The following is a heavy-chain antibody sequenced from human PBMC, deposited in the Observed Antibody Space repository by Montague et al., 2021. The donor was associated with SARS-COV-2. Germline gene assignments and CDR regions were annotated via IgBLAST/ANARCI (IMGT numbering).Heavy chain of an antibody. CDR1: GFTFSSYA. CDR3: AKGLKYSGSYSTLDY. Sequence: SLILSCAASGFTFSSYAMSWVRQAPVKGLEWVSVIYSGGSSTYYXDSVKGRFTISRDNSKNTLYLQMNSLRAEDTAVYYCAKGLKYSGSYSTLDYWGQGTLVTVS. J-gene: IGHJ4*02. D-gene: IGHD1-26*01. V-gene: IGHV3-23*03. CDR2: IYSGGSST.